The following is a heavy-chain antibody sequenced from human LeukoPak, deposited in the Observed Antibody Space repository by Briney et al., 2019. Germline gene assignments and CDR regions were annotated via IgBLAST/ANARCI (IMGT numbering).Heavy chain of an antibody. CDR2: VYYSGST. J-gene: IGHJ4*02. V-gene: IGHV4-59*01. CDR3: ASNTGTVSDY. Sequence: SETLSLTCSVSGDFITAYYWSWIRQPPGKGLEWIGYVYYSGSTEYNPSLRSRVTISLEMSKHQFSLNLTSVTAADTAVYYCASNTGTVSDYWGQGALVTVSS. D-gene: IGHD7-27*01. CDR1: GDFITAYY.